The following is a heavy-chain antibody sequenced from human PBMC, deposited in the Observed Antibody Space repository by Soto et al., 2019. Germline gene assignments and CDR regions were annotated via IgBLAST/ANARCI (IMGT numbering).Heavy chain of an antibody. CDR1: GFTFSSYG. D-gene: IGHD3-10*01. V-gene: IGHV3-33*01. CDR2: IWYDGSNK. CDR3: ARASSLLWFGEPCDY. Sequence: QVQLVESGGGVVQPGRSLRLSCAASGFTFSSYGMHWVRQAPGKGLEWVAVIWYDGSNKYYADSVKGRFTISRDNSKNTLYLQMNSLRAEDTAVYYCARASSLLWFGEPCDYWGQGTLVTVSS. J-gene: IGHJ4*02.